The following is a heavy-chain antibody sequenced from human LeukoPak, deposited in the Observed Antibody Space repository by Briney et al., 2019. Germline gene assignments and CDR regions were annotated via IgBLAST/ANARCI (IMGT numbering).Heavy chain of an antibody. CDR3: ARESRGYADY. J-gene: IGHJ4*02. Sequence: SETLSLTCTVSGGSISSDYWSWIRQPPGKGLEWIGYIYYSGSTNYNPSLKSRVTISVDTSKNQFSLKLSSVTAADTAVYYYARESRGYADYWGQGTLVTVSS. CDR2: IYYSGST. V-gene: IGHV4-59*01. CDR1: GGSISSDY. D-gene: IGHD3-3*01.